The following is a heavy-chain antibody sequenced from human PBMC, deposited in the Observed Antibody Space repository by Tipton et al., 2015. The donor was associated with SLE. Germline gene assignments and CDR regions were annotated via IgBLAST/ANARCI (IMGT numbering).Heavy chain of an antibody. CDR2: ISSSGDTI. Sequence: SLRLSCVVSGFTLSAYGMNWVRQAPGKGLEFISYISSSGDTIYYATSVKGRFTISRDSDKNSLYLQMNNLRAEDTAVYYCARGLNPYYYYYGMDVWGQGTTVTVSS. CDR1: GFTLSAYG. V-gene: IGHV3-48*01. CDR3: ARGLNPYYYYYGMDV. J-gene: IGHJ6*02. D-gene: IGHD6-19*01.